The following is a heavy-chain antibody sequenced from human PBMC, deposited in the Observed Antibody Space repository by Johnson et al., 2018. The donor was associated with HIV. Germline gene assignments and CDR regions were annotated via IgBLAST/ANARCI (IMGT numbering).Heavy chain of an antibody. Sequence: QMLLVESGGGVVQPGRSLRLSCAASGFTFSSYAMHWVRQAPGKGLEWVVVISYDGSNKYYADSVKGRFTISSDNTKNTLSLQMNSLRAEDTAVYYCARSAAEDIAEFGLIWEEPPAGRDAFDIWGQGTMVTVSS. J-gene: IGHJ3*02. D-gene: IGHD6-13*01. CDR1: GFTFSSYA. CDR2: ISYDGSNK. CDR3: ARSAAEDIAEFGLIWEEPPAGRDAFDI. V-gene: IGHV3-30*04.